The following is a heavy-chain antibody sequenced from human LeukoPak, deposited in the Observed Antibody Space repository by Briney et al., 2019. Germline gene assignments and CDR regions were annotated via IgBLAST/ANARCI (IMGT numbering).Heavy chain of an antibody. CDR1: GGSISSYY. D-gene: IGHD2-15*01. CDR3: ARGYCSGGSCYSGTFDY. V-gene: IGHV3-7*01. Sequence: PSETLSLTCTVSGGSISSYYWSWVRQAPGKGLEWVAIIKPDGSWGTFVDSVKGRFTISRDNAKNSLYLQMNSLRAEDTAVYYCARGYCSGGSCYSGTFDYWGQGTLVTVSS. J-gene: IGHJ4*02. CDR2: IKPDGSWG.